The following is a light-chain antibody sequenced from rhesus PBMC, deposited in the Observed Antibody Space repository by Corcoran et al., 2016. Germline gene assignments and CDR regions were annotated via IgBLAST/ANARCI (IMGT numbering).Light chain of an antibody. CDR3: QHYYSPPYT. Sequence: DIQMTQSPSSLSASVGDRITITCRASQDITNDLAWYQQKPGESPKFLIYEASSLQSGIPSRFSGSGSGTDFTLTISSLQSEDFATYFCQHYYSPPYTFGQGTKVEIK. CDR1: QDITND. J-gene: IGKJ2*01. CDR2: EAS. V-gene: IGKV1-21*01.